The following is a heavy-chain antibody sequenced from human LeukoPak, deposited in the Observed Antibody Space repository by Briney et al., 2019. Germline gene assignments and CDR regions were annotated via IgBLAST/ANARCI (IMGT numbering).Heavy chain of an antibody. J-gene: IGHJ4*02. CDR1: GGTFSSYA. V-gene: IGHV1-69*05. CDR3: ARIEQLGIFDY. D-gene: IGHD6-13*01. Sequence: SVKVSCKASGGTFSSYAISWVRQAPGQGLERMGRIIPIFGTANYAQKFQGRVTITTDESTSTAYMELSSLRSEDTAVYYCARIEQLGIFDYWGQGTLVTVSS. CDR2: IIPIFGTA.